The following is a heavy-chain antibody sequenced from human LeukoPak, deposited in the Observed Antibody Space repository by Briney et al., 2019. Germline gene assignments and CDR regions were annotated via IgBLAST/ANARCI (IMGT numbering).Heavy chain of an antibody. CDR2: IYYHENT. CDR1: GGSISSSSDY. V-gene: IGHV4-39*07. CDR3: ARVYYSNSYDYWYFDL. D-gene: IGHD6-13*01. J-gene: IGHJ2*01. Sequence: PSETLSLTCTVSGGSISSSSDYWGWIRQAPGKGLEWIGSIYYHENTYYNSSLKSRVTISVDTSKNQFSLKLSSVTAADTAVYYCARVYYSNSYDYWYFDLWGRGTLVTVSS.